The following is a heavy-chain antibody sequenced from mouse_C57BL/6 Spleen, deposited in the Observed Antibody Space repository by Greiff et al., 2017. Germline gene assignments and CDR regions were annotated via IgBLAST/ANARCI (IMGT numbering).Heavy chain of an antibody. D-gene: IGHD3-2*02. CDR3: ARGDSSGPYYAMDY. CDR1: GYTFTSYW. V-gene: IGHV1-50*01. CDR2: IDPSDSYT. J-gene: IGHJ4*01. Sequence: QVQLQQPGAELVKPGASVKLSCKASGYTFTSYWMQWVKQRPGQGLEWIGEIDPSDSYTNSNQKFKGKATLTVDTSSSTAYMQLSSLTSEDSAVYYCARGDSSGPYYAMDYWGQGTSVTVSS.